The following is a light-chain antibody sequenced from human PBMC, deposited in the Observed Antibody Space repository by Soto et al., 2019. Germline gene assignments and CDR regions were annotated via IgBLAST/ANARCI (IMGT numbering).Light chain of an antibody. CDR1: QNVRSNY. V-gene: IGKV3-20*01. J-gene: IGKJ1*01. CDR2: GAS. Sequence: EIVLTQSPGTLSLSPGERVTLSCRASQNVRSNYLAWYQQKPGQAPRLLIYGASTRASGIPERFSGSGSGTDFTLTISRLAPEDFAVYYCQDYGSSEWTFGQGTKVDNK. CDR3: QDYGSSEWT.